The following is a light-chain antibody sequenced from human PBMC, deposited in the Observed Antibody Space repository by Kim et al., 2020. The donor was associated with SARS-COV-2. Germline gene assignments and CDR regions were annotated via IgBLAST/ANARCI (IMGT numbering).Light chain of an antibody. CDR2: EDN. Sequence: NFMLTQPHSVSESPGKTVTISCTRSSGSIASNYVQWYQQRPGSAPTTVIYEDNQRPSGVPDRFSGSIDSSSNSASLTISGLKTVDEADYYCQSYDSSNWVFGGGNQLTVL. CDR3: QSYDSSNWV. V-gene: IGLV6-57*04. J-gene: IGLJ3*02. CDR1: SGSIASNY.